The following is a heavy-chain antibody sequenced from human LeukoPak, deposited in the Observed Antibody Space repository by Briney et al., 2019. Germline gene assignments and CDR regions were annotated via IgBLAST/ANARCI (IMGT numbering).Heavy chain of an antibody. D-gene: IGHD3-22*01. CDR3: ARHIHNYDSSGYYYGGFDY. J-gene: IGHJ4*02. CDR1: GDSISGYY. CDR2: IYYSGRT. V-gene: IGHV4-59*08. Sequence: SETLSLTCTVSGDSISGYYWTWIRQPPGNGLEWIGYIYYSGRTNYNPSLKSRVTISLDTSKNQFSLKLSSVTAADTAVYYCARHIHNYDSSGYYYGGFDYWGQGTLVTVSS.